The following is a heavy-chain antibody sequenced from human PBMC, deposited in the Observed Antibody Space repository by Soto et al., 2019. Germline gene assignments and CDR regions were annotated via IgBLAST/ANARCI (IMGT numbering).Heavy chain of an antibody. Sequence: DVQLLQSGGGLVQPGGSLRLSCAASGFTFSNFAMNWVRQAPGKGLEWVSVVRGGGPTYYADSVEGRFTISRDNSKNTVSLQMNDLRAEDTAIYYCVQDSIKGAFGSWGQGTLVIVSS. CDR2: VRGGGPT. CDR3: VQDSIKGAFGS. CDR1: GFTFSNFA. V-gene: IGHV3-23*01. J-gene: IGHJ4*02.